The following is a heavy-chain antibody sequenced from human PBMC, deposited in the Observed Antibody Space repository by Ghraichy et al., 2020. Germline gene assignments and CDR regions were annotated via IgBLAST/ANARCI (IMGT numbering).Heavy chain of an antibody. D-gene: IGHD4-23*01. CDR1: GGSIRSYY. V-gene: IGHV4-59*01. CDR2: LYYSGST. Sequence: SETLSLTCTVSGGSIRSYYWSWIRQPPGKGLEWLGYLYYSGSTNYNPSLKSRVTISVDTSKNQFSLKLSSVTAADTAVYYCARDADYGGNSPWGAFDIWGQGTMVTVSS. J-gene: IGHJ3*02. CDR3: ARDADYGGNSPWGAFDI.